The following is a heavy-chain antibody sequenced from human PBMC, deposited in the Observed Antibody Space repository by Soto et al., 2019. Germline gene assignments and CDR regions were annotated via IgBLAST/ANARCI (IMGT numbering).Heavy chain of an antibody. CDR3: ARVGPAHYYDSSGYYSPLDY. Sequence: QVQLVQSGAEVKKPGSSVKVSCKASGDTFSSYAINWVRQAPGQGLEWMGGGIPMFGTANYAQKFKGRVTITAGESTSTVYMELSSLRSEDTAVYYCARVGPAHYYDSSGYYSPLDYWGQGTLVTVSS. J-gene: IGHJ4*02. D-gene: IGHD3-22*01. V-gene: IGHV1-69*01. CDR2: GIPMFGTA. CDR1: GDTFSSYA.